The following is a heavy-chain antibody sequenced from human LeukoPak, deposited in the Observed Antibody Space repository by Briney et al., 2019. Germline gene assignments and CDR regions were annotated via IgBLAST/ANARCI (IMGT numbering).Heavy chain of an antibody. Sequence: SVKVSCKASGCTFSSYAISWVRQAPGQGLEWMGGIIPIFGTANYAQKFQGRVTITADKSTSTAYMELSSLRSEDTAVYYCARGRGSSSWLPYYFDYWGQGTLVTVSS. D-gene: IGHD6-13*01. CDR1: GCTFSSYA. CDR3: ARGRGSSSWLPYYFDY. J-gene: IGHJ4*02. V-gene: IGHV1-69*06. CDR2: IIPIFGTA.